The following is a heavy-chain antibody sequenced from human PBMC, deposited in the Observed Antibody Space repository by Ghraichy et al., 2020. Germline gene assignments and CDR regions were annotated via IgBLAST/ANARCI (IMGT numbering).Heavy chain of an antibody. Sequence: SETLSLTCTVSGGSISSYYWSWIRQPPGKGLEWIGYIYYSGSTNYNPSLKSRVTISVDTSKNQFSLKLSSVTAADPAVYYCASSGGVLWFGEGFDPWGQGTLVTVSS. CDR2: IYYSGST. J-gene: IGHJ5*02. CDR1: GGSISSYY. CDR3: ASSGGVLWFGEGFDP. D-gene: IGHD3-10*01. V-gene: IGHV4-59*01.